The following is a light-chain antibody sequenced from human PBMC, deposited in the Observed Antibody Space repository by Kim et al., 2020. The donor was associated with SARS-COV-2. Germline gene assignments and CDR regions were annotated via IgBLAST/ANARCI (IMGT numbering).Light chain of an antibody. CDR1: QSVSNSF. CDR3: QQYGTTPYT. J-gene: IGKJ2*01. V-gene: IGKV3-20*01. Sequence: SPGERATLSCRASQSVSNSFLAWYRQRPGQAPSLLIDGASTRATGIPDRFSGSGSGTDFTLTISRLEPEDFAVYYCQQYGTTPYTFGQGTKLEI. CDR2: GAS.